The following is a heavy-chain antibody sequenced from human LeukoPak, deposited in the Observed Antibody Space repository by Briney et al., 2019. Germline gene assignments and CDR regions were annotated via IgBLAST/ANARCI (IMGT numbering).Heavy chain of an antibody. CDR2: ISAYNGNT. CDR3: ARDSSGYDSTAYYGDY. V-gene: IGHV1-18*01. D-gene: IGHD3-22*01. Sequence: ASVKVSCKASGYTFTSYGFTWVRQAPGQGLEWMGWISAYNGNTNYAQKVQGRVTMTTDTSTSTAYMELRSLRSDDTAVYFCARDSSGYDSTAYYGDYWGQGTLVTASS. J-gene: IGHJ4*02. CDR1: GYTFTSYG.